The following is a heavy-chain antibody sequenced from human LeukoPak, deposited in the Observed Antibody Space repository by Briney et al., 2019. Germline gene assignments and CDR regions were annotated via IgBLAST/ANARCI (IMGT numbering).Heavy chain of an antibody. CDR2: ISSSSSYI. J-gene: IGHJ3*02. CDR1: GFTFSSYS. V-gene: IGHV3-21*01. D-gene: IGHD5-24*01. Sequence: GGSLRLSCAASGFTFSSYSMNWVRQAPGKGLEWVSSISSSSSYIYYADSVKGRFTISRDNAKNSLYLQMNSLRAEDTAVYYCARSAEMATITDAFDIWGQGTMVTVSS. CDR3: ARSAEMATITDAFDI.